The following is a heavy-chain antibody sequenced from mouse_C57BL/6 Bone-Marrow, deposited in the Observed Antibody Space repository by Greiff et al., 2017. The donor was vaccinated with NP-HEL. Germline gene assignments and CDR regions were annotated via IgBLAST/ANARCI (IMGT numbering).Heavy chain of an antibody. Sequence: LVESGAELVRPGASVTLSCKASGYTFTDYEMHWVKQTPVHGLEWIGAIDPETGGTAYNQKFKGKAILTADKSSSTAYMELRSLTSEDSAVYYCTSILGFDYWGQGTTLTVSS. CDR1: GYTFTDYE. CDR3: TSILGFDY. J-gene: IGHJ2*01. V-gene: IGHV1-15*01. CDR2: IDPETGGT. D-gene: IGHD2-14*01.